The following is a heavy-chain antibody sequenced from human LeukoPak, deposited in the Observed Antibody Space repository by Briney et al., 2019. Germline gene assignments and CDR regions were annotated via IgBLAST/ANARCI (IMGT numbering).Heavy chain of an antibody. Sequence: GGSLRLSRAASGFTVSSNYMSWVRQAPGKGLEWVSVIYSGGSTYYADSVKGRFTISRDNSKNTLYFQMKSLRVEDTAVYYCARALWSGYPYWGQGTLVTVSS. J-gene: IGHJ4*02. V-gene: IGHV3-53*01. D-gene: IGHD3-3*01. CDR3: ARALWSGYPY. CDR1: GFTVSSNY. CDR2: IYSGGST.